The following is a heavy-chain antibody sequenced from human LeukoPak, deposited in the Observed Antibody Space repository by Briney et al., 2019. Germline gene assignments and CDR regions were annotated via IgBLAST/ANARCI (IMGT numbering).Heavy chain of an antibody. CDR3: ASTELGTNNYYFDY. CDR2: INPSGGTT. CDR1: GYTLTELS. Sequence: ASVKVSCKVSGYTLTELSMHWVRQAPGQGLEWLGIINPSGGTTTYPQKFQGRVTMTRDTSTGTVYMELSSLRSEDTAVYYCASTELGTNNYYFDYWGQGTLVTVSS. D-gene: IGHD7-27*01. V-gene: IGHV1-46*01. J-gene: IGHJ4*02.